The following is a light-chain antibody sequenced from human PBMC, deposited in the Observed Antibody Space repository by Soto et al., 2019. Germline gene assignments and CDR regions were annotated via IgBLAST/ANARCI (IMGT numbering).Light chain of an antibody. J-gene: IGKJ1*01. Sequence: DIAMSRATSSMSAAVGDRDNITCRASQSISSYLNWYQQKPGKAPKFLIYAASTLQSGVPSRFSGSGSGTDCTLTISDLQSEDCATNFRQQYYTFPLTVVQGTKVDIK. V-gene: IGKV1-39*01. CDR1: QSISSY. CDR2: AAS. CDR3: QQYYTFPLT.